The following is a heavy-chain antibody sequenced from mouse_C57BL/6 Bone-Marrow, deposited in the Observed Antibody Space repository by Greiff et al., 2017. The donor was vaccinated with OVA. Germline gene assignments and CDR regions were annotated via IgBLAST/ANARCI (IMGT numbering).Heavy chain of an antibody. CDR1: GYTFTSYW. CDR2: IDPSDSYT. V-gene: IGHV1-69*01. J-gene: IGHJ4*01. Sequence: VQLQQPGAELMMPGASVKLSCKASGYTFTSYWMHWVKQRPGQGLEWIGEIDPSDSYTNYNQKFKGKSTLTVDKSSSTAYMQLSSLTSEDSAVYYCARRGGNYYAMDYWGQGTSVTVSS. CDR3: ARRGGNYYAMDY.